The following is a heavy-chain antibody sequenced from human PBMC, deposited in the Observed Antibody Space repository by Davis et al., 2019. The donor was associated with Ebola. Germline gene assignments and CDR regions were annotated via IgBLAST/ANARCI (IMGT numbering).Heavy chain of an antibody. J-gene: IGHJ4*02. V-gene: IGHV3-74*01. CDR3: ARWSGSYRYVFDY. Sequence: GESLKISCAASGFTFSSYWIHWVRQAPGKGLVWVSRISPDGGRTGYADSVKGRFTISRDNAKNTLYLQMNSLRVEDTAVYYCARWSGSYRYVFDYWGQGTLVTVSS. CDR2: ISPDGGRT. D-gene: IGHD1-26*01. CDR1: GFTFSSYW.